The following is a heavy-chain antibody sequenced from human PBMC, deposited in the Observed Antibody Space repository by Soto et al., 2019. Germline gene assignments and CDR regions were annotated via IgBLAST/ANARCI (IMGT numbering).Heavy chain of an antibody. CDR3: ARDSSSWYGGVRY. Sequence: GGSLRLSCAASGFTVSSNYMSWVRQAPGKGLEWVSVIYSGGSTYYADSVKGRLTISRDNSKNTLYLQMNSLRAEDTAVHYCARDSSSWYGGVRYWGQGTLVTVSS. CDR2: IYSGGST. D-gene: IGHD6-13*01. V-gene: IGHV3-53*01. CDR1: GFTVSSNY. J-gene: IGHJ4*02.